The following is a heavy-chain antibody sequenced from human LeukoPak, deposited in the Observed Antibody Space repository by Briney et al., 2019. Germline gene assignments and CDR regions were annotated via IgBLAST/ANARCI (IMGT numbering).Heavy chain of an antibody. J-gene: IGHJ6*04. CDR2: IYYSGST. CDR3: ARARSDAMDV. Sequence: PSETLSLTCSVSGDSVSSGTYYWSWIRQPPGKGLEWIAYIYYSGSTNYNPSLKSRVTISIDTSRNQFSLNLSSVTAADTAVYYCARARSDAMDVWGKGTTVTVSS. V-gene: IGHV4-61*01. CDR1: GDSVSSGTYY.